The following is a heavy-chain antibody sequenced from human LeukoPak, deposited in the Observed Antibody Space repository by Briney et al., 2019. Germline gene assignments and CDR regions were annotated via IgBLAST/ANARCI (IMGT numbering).Heavy chain of an antibody. D-gene: IGHD3-3*01. CDR2: TASHGRDS. V-gene: IGHV3-30*18. Sequence: GGSLRLSCAASGFTFTTYSMHWVRQAPGKGLEWVAFTASHGRDSYYAVSVQGRFTISRDNSKNTLYLQMNSLRAEDTAVYYCAKHAHYDFWSGPIRDAFDIWGQGTMVTVSS. CDR3: AKHAHYDFWSGPIRDAFDI. CDR1: GFTFTTYS. J-gene: IGHJ3*02.